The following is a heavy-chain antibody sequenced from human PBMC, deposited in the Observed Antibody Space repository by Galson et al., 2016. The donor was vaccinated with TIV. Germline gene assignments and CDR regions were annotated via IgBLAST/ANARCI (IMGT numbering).Heavy chain of an antibody. J-gene: IGHJ3*02. Sequence: SLRLSCAASGFTFNTYWMHWVRQAPGKGLVWVSRINSDGSTISYVDSVKGRLTISRDNAKNTLYLQMNSLRAEDTALYYCARTHDIALNPFDIWGQGTMVAVSS. V-gene: IGHV3-74*01. CDR1: GFTFNTYW. CDR3: ARTHDIALNPFDI. D-gene: IGHD5-12*01. CDR2: INSDGSTI.